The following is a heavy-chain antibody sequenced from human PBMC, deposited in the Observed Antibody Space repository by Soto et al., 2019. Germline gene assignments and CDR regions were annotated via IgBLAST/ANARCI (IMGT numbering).Heavy chain of an antibody. J-gene: IGHJ6*04. Sequence: SETLSLTCFVYGGSFSGYYWSWIRQPPGKGLEWIGEINHSGSTNYNPSLKSRVTISVDTSKNQFSLKLSSVTAADTAVYYCASTLPVYATAGEYYYYYGMDVWGKGPTVTVSS. CDR2: INHSGST. CDR1: GGSFSGYY. V-gene: IGHV4-34*01. CDR3: ASTLPVYATAGEYYYYYGMDV. D-gene: IGHD7-27*01.